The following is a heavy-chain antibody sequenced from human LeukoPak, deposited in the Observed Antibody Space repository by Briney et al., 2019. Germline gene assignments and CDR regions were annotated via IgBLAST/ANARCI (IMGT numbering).Heavy chain of an antibody. V-gene: IGHV3-7*03. CDR2: IKRDGSEK. CDR3: ARDNPPDY. Sequence: GGSLRLSCVASGFTFSSSWMSWVRQAPGKGLEWVANIKRDGSEKSYVESVRGRFTISRDNAKNSLYLQLNSLRAEDTALYYCARDNPPDYWGQGTLVTVSS. CDR1: GFTFSSSW. J-gene: IGHJ4*02.